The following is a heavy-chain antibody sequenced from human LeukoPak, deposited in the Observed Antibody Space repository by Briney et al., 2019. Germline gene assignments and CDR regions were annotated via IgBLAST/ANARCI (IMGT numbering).Heavy chain of an antibody. CDR3: ARGPGHGWYECNY. CDR2: IIPIFGTA. CDR1: GGTFSSYA. J-gene: IGHJ4*02. D-gene: IGHD6-19*01. V-gene: IGHV1-69*06. Sequence: SVKVSCKASGGTFSSYAISWVRQAPGQRLEWMGGIIPIFGTANYAQKFQGRVTITADKSTSTAYMELSSLRSEDTAVYYCARGPGHGWYECNYWGQGTLVTVSS.